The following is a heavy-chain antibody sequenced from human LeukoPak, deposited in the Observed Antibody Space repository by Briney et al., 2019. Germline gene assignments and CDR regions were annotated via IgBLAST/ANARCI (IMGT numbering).Heavy chain of an antibody. CDR3: ARTHYYDSSGYYYGFVY. CDR2: ISAYNGNT. CDR1: GYTFISYG. D-gene: IGHD3-22*01. Sequence: ASVKVSCKASGYTFISYGISWVRQAPGQGLEWMGWISAYNGNTNYAQKLQGRVTMTTDTSTSTAYMELKSLRSDDTAVYYCARTHYYDSSGYYYGFVYWGQGTLVTVSS. V-gene: IGHV1-18*01. J-gene: IGHJ4*02.